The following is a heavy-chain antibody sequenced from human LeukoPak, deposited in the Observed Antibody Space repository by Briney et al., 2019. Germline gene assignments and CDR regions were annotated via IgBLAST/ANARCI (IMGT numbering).Heavy chain of an antibody. CDR1: GSTFSSYS. CDR3: AKSGYSSSWSNAAVYNWFDP. V-gene: IGHV3-48*01. D-gene: IGHD6-13*01. CDR2: ISSSSSTI. Sequence: GGSLRLSCAASGSTFSSYSMNWVRQAPGKGLEWVSYISSSSSTIYYADSVKGRFTISRDNSKNTLYLQMNSLRAEDTAVYYCAKSGYSSSWSNAAVYNWFDPWGQGTLVTVSS. J-gene: IGHJ5*02.